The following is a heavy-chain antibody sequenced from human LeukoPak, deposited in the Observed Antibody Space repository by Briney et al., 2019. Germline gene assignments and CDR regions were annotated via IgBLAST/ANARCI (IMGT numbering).Heavy chain of an antibody. Sequence: GGSLRLSCAASGFTFSSYAMSWVRQAPGKGLEWVSAISGSGDSTYYGDSVKGRFTISRDNSKNTLYLQMNSLRAEDTAVYCCAKTRPLDSSSWSHGDYWGQGTLVTVSS. J-gene: IGHJ4*02. CDR3: AKTRPLDSSSWSHGDY. CDR2: ISGSGDST. CDR1: GFTFSSYA. V-gene: IGHV3-23*01. D-gene: IGHD6-13*01.